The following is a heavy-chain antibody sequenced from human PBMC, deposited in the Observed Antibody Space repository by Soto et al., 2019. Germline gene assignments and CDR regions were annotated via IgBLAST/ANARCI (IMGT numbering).Heavy chain of an antibody. D-gene: IGHD3-10*01. CDR3: ARGTMVRGVISAQFDY. V-gene: IGHV4-30-4*01. CDR2: IYYSGST. Sequence: QLQLQESGPGLVKPSQTLSLTCTVSGGSISSGDYYWSWIRQPPGKGLEWIGYIYYSGSTYYNPSLKSRVTISVDTSKNQFSLKLSSVTAADTAVYYCARGTMVRGVISAQFDYWGQGTLVTVSS. J-gene: IGHJ4*02. CDR1: GGSISSGDYY.